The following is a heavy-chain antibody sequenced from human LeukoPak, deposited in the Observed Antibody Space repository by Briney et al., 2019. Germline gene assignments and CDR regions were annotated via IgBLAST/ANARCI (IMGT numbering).Heavy chain of an antibody. CDR1: GGSVNSGNYY. CDR2: IYYSGST. D-gene: IGHD3-10*01. Sequence: SETLSLTCTVSGGSVNSGNYYWSWIRQPPGKGLEWIGYIYYSGSTNYNPSLKSRVTISVDTSKNQFSLKLSSVTAADTAVYYCARGRVRFDPWGQGTLSPSPQ. CDR3: ARGRVRFDP. V-gene: IGHV4-61*01. J-gene: IGHJ5*02.